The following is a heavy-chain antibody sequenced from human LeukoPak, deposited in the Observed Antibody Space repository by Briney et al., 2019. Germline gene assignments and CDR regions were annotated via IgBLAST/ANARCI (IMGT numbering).Heavy chain of an antibody. CDR3: AKDRVRITMVRDRYYGMDV. D-gene: IGHD3-10*01. V-gene: IGHV3-48*01. J-gene: IGHJ6*02. CDR1: GFTFTRHS. CDR2: IGIWNSPI. Sequence: GGSLRLSCAASGFTFTRHSMNWVRQAPGKGLERVSFIGIWNSPIYYGDSVRGRFTISRDNAKNSVFLQMNSLRVEDTAVYYCAKDRVRITMVRDRYYGMDVWGQGTTVTVSS.